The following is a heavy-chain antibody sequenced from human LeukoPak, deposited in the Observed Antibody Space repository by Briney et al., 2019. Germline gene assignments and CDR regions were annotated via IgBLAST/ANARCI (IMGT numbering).Heavy chain of an antibody. V-gene: IGHV3-7*01. CDR2: IKEDGSEK. CDR3: ARDEV. J-gene: IGHJ4*02. CDR1: GFIFSSYW. Sequence: GGSLRISCAASGFIFSSYWMSWVRQAPGKGLEWVANIKEDGSEKYYVDSVKGRFTISRDNAKNSLYLQMNSLRAEDTAVYYCARDEVWGQRTLVTVSS.